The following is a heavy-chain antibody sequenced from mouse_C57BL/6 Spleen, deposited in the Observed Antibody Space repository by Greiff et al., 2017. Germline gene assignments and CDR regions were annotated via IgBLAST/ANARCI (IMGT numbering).Heavy chain of an antibody. D-gene: IGHD2-5*01. J-gene: IGHJ3*01. CDR1: GYTFTSYW. CDR3: ATGSNCGAWFAY. V-gene: IGHV1-53*01. Sequence: QVQLQQPGTELVKPGASVKLSCKASGYTFTSYWMHWVKQRPGQGLEWIGNINPSNGGTNYNEKFKSKATLTVDKSSSSADIQLSSLTSEDSAVYYCATGSNCGAWFAYWGQGTLVTVSA. CDR2: INPSNGGT.